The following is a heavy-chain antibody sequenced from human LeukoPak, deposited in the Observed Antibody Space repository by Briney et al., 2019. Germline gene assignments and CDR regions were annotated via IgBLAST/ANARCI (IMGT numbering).Heavy chain of an antibody. D-gene: IGHD6-13*01. J-gene: IGHJ4*02. CDR2: ISSSSSTI. Sequence: SGGSLRLSCAASGFTFSSYSMNWVRQAPGKGLECVSYISSSSSTIYYADSVKGRFTISRDNAKNSLYLQMNSLRAEDTAVYYCARDGSSWSFDYWGQGTLVTVSS. V-gene: IGHV3-48*01. CDR1: GFTFSSYS. CDR3: ARDGSSWSFDY.